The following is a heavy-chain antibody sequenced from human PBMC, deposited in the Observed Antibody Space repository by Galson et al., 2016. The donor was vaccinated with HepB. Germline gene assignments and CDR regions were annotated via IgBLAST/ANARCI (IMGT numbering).Heavy chain of an antibody. D-gene: IGHD2-15*01. CDR3: ASSRGVGYCSGGNCFEPLDH. CDR1: GGSISSGAYC. V-gene: IGHV4-30-4*08. CDR2: IYYSVAT. J-gene: IGHJ4*01. Sequence: TLSLTCTVSGGSISSGAYCWSWIRQAPGKGLEWIGYIYYSVATHYNPSLQSRVTISIDTSENQLSLNLRYLTAADTAVYYCASSRGVGYCSGGNCFEPLDHWGHGTLVTVSS.